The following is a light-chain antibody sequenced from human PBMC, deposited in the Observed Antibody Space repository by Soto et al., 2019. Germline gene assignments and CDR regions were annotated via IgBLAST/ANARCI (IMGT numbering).Light chain of an antibody. CDR1: ISDVGIYNL. J-gene: IGLJ2*01. CDR2: AVT. CDR3: CSYAAGSTFI. Sequence: QSALTQPASVSGSLGQSITISCTGTISDVGIYNLVSWYQHHPGKAPKLMIFAVTRRPSGVSNRFSGSKSDNTASLTISGLQADDEAEYYCCSYAAGSTFIFGGGTKVTVL. V-gene: IGLV2-23*02.